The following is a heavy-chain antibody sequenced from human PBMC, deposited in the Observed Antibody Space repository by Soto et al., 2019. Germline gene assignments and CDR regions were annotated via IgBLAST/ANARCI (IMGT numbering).Heavy chain of an antibody. CDR2: IYPGDSDT. CDR1: GYSFTNYW. Sequence: GESLKISCQGSGYSFTNYWIGWVRQMAGKGLEWMGIIYPGDSDTRYSPSFQGQVTISADKSINTAYLQWSSLKASDTAMYYCARSMTTVTTDGAFDIWGQGAMVTVSS. V-gene: IGHV5-51*01. J-gene: IGHJ3*02. CDR3: ARSMTTVTTDGAFDI. D-gene: IGHD4-4*01.